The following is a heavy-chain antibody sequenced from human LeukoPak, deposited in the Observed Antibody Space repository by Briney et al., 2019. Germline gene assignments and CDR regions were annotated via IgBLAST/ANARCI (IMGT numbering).Heavy chain of an antibody. D-gene: IGHD3-22*01. V-gene: IGHV3-66*02. J-gene: IGHJ4*02. Sequence: GGSLRLSCEASGFSVTNNYMSWFRLAPGKGLEWVSVLYTGGIRYYAGFVRGRFTISRDDSKNTLYLQMNSLRAEDTAVYYCAKDYYDSSGYFRVPHVFDYWGQGTLVTVSS. CDR2: LYTGGIR. CDR3: AKDYYDSSGYFRVPHVFDY. CDR1: GFSVTNNY.